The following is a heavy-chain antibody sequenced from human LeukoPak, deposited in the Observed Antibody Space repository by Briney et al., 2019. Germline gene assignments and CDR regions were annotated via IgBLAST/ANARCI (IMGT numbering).Heavy chain of an antibody. CDR1: GGSISSSSYY. V-gene: IGHV4-39*01. CDR3: ASRSRSGRYFDY. CDR2: IYYSGST. J-gene: IGHJ4*02. Sequence: SQTLSLTCTVSGGSISSSSYYWGWIRQPPGMGLEWIGIIYYSGSTYYNPSPKSRVTISVDTSKNQFSLNLTSVTAADTAVYYCASRSRSGRYFDYWGQGTLVTVSS. D-gene: IGHD3-16*01.